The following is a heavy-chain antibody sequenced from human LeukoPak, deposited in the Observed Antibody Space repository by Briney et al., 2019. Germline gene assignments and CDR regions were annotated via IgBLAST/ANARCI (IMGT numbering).Heavy chain of an antibody. J-gene: IGHJ4*02. CDR2: IYHSGST. Sequence: SETLSLTCTVSGGSISSGGYYWSWIRQPPGKGLEWIGYIYHSGSTNYNPSLKSRVTVSVDTSKSHFSLKLSSVTAADTAVYYCARGQYSTSGGLHYWGQGTLVTVSS. D-gene: IGHD6-6*01. CDR1: GGSISSGGYY. CDR3: ARGQYSTSGGLHY. V-gene: IGHV4-61*03.